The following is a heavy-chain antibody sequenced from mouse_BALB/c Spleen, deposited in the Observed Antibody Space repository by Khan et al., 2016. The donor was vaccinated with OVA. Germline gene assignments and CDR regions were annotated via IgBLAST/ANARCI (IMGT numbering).Heavy chain of an antibody. D-gene: IGHD3-3*01. CDR1: GYSITSDYA. CDR3: LRGRAY. J-gene: IGHJ3*01. Sequence: EVKLLESGPGLVKPSQSLSLTCTVTGYSITSDYAWNWIRQFPGNRLEWMGYITYSGRTSYTPSLKSRISITRDTSKNQFFLQLNSVTTEDTATYVCLRGRAYWGQGTLFTVSA. CDR2: ITYSGRT. V-gene: IGHV3-2*02.